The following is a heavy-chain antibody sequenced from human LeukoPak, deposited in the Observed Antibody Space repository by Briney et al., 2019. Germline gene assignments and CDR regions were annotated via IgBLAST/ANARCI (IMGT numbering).Heavy chain of an antibody. D-gene: IGHD3-10*01. CDR3: AKDPTEYCGLGSDYYYGMDV. CDR2: ISGSGGST. Sequence: GGSLRLSCTASGFTFSSYVMSWVRQAPGKGLEWVSGISGSGGSTYYADSVKGRFTISRDNSKNTLYLVMNNLRVEDTAVYYCAKDPTEYCGLGSDYYYGMDVWGQGTTVTVSS. V-gene: IGHV3-23*01. CDR1: GFTFSSYV. J-gene: IGHJ6*02.